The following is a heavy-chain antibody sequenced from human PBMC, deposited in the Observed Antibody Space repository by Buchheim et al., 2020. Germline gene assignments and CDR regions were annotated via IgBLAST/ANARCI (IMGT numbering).Heavy chain of an antibody. V-gene: IGHV5-51*01. CDR3: TRLYPGNYSSDY. Sequence: EVQLVQSGAEEKKPGESLKISCKGSGYRFTTYWIAWVRQMPGKGLEWMGIIYPGDSDTRYSPSFEGQVTISAAQSINPAYLQWSRLKASDTAMYYCTRLYPGNYSSDYWGQGTL. D-gene: IGHD2-2*01. CDR1: GYRFTTYW. CDR2: IYPGDSDT. J-gene: IGHJ4*02.